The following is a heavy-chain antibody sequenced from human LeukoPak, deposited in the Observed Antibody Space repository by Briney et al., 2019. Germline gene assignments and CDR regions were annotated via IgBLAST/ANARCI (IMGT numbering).Heavy chain of an antibody. Sequence: SETLSLTCTVSGGSISSYYWSWIRQPPGKGLEWIGYIYYSGSTNYNPSLKSRVTISVDTSKNQFSLKLSSVTAADTAVYCCARLGSYYNGFDYWGQGTLVTVSS. CDR3: ARLGSYYNGFDY. V-gene: IGHV4-59*01. CDR1: GGSISSYY. CDR2: IYYSGST. J-gene: IGHJ4*02. D-gene: IGHD3-10*01.